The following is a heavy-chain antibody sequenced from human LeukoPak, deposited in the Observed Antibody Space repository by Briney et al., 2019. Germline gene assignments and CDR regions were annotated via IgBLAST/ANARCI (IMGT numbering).Heavy chain of an antibody. CDR2: ISSSSSYI. D-gene: IGHD6-6*01. Sequence: GGSPRLSCAASGFTFSSYSMNWVRQAPGKGLEWVSSISSSSSYIYYADSVKGRFTISRDNAKNSLYLQMNSLRAEDTAVYYCAREFVAARRGYYYGMDVWGQGTTVTVSS. V-gene: IGHV3-21*01. CDR3: AREFVAARRGYYYGMDV. J-gene: IGHJ6*02. CDR1: GFTFSSYS.